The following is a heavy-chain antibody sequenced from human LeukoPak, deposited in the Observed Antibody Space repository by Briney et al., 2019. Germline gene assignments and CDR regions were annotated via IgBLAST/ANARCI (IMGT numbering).Heavy chain of an antibody. CDR3: ARSAPHYFDAFDI. Sequence: SETLSLTCAVYGGSFSGYYWSWIRQPPGKGLEWIGEINHSGRINYNPSLKSRVTISVDTSKNQFSLKLSSVTAADTAVYYCARSAPHYFDAFDIWGQGTMVTVSS. D-gene: IGHD3-10*01. CDR1: GGSFSGYY. V-gene: IGHV4-34*01. J-gene: IGHJ3*02. CDR2: INHSGRI.